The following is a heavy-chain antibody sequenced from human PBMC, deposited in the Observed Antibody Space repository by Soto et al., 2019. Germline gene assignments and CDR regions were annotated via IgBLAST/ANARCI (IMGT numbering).Heavy chain of an antibody. D-gene: IGHD2-2*01. V-gene: IGHV4-31*03. J-gene: IGHJ4*02. CDR2: IYYSGST. CDR3: ARVVGTALSDIVVGYYFDY. CDR1: GGSISSGGYY. Sequence: SETLSLTCTVSGGSISSGGYYWSWIRQHPGKGLEWIGYIYYSGSTYYNPSLKSRVTISVDTSKNQFSLKLSSVTAADTAVYYCARVVGTALSDIVVGYYFDYWGQGTLVTVSS.